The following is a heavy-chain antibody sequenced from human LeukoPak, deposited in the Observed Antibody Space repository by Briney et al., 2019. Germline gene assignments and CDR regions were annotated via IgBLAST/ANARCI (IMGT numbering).Heavy chain of an antibody. D-gene: IGHD1-26*01. V-gene: IGHV4-38-2*02. CDR2: IYHSGST. CDR3: ARGWASLVGAIGYWFDP. J-gene: IGHJ5*02. CDR1: GYSTSSGYY. Sequence: PSETLSLTCTVSGYSTSSGYYWGWIRQPPGKGLEWIGSIYHSGSTYYNPSLKSRVTISVDTSKNQFSLKLSSVTAADTAVYYCARGWASLVGAIGYWFDPWGQGTLVTVSS.